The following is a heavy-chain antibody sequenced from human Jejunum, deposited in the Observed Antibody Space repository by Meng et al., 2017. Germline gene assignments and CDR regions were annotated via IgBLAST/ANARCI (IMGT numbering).Heavy chain of an antibody. CDR2: IFHSGIT. CDR3: ARFDISTAGRGDY. CDR1: GGSSTSSQW. J-gene: IGHJ4*02. V-gene: IGHV4-4*02. D-gene: IGHD6-13*01. Sequence: GQLEWSGPGRGKPSGTLCLTCAVSGGSSTSSQWWRWVRQPPGKGLEWIGEIFHSGITNYNPPLKSRVTISVDKSKNQFSLKVTSVTAADTATYYCARFDISTAGRGDYWGQGILVTVSS.